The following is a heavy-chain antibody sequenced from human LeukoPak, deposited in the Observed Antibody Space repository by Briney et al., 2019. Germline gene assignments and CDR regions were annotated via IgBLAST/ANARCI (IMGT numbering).Heavy chain of an antibody. J-gene: IGHJ4*02. CDR3: ASAGYCSGGSCYSYYFDY. D-gene: IGHD2-15*01. V-gene: IGHV4-30-4*01. CDR1: GGSISSGDYY. CDR2: IYYSGST. Sequence: SETLSLTCTVSGGSISSGDYYWSWIRQPPGKGLEWIGYIYYSGSTYYNPSLKSRVTISVDTSKNQFSLKLSSVTAADTAVYYCASAGYCSGGSCYSYYFDYWGQGTLVTVSS.